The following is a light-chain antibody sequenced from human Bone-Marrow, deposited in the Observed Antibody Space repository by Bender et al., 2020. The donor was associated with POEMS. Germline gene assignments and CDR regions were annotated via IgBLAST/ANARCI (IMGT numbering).Light chain of an antibody. CDR1: SSDIGRYNY. CDR3: SSFTDTNTLVV. CDR2: DVS. J-gene: IGLJ2*01. Sequence: QSALTQPASVSGSPGQSITIPCTGSSSDIGRYNYVSWYQQHPGKVPQLLIYDVSNRPSGVSNRISGSKSGNTASLTISALQAEDEADYYCSSFTDTNTLVVFGGGTKLTVL. V-gene: IGLV2-14*01.